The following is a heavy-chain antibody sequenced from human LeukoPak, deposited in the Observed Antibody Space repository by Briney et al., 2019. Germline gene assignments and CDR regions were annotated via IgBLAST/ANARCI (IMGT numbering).Heavy chain of an antibody. CDR3: ARDTSVTLGSSIPFDI. J-gene: IGHJ3*02. CDR1: GFTFSSYG. CDR2: ISYDGSNK. D-gene: IGHD4-23*01. V-gene: IGHV3-30*03. Sequence: GGSLRLSCAASGFTFSSYGMHWVRQAPGKGLEWVAVISYDGSNKYYADSVKGRFTISRDNSKNTLYLQMNSLRAEDTAVYYCARDTSVTLGSSIPFDIWGQGTMVTVSS.